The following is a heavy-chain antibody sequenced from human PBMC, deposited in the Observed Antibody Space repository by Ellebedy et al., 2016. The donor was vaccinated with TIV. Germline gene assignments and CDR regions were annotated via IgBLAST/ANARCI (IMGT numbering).Heavy chain of an antibody. CDR1: GFTFSSYW. D-gene: IGHD6-13*01. CDR2: INSDGSST. V-gene: IGHV3-74*01. CDR3: ARGVGDYSSPPYKYYGVDV. Sequence: PGGSLRLSCAASGFTFSSYWMHWVRQAPGKGLVWVSRINSDGSSTSYADSVKGRFTISRDISKNTLYLQMDSLRAEDTAVYYCARGVGDYSSPPYKYYGVDVWGQGTTVTVSS. J-gene: IGHJ6*02.